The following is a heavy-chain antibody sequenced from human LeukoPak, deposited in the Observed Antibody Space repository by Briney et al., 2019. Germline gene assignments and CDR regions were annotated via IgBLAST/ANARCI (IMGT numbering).Heavy chain of an antibody. V-gene: IGHV3-21*01. J-gene: IGHJ4*02. D-gene: IGHD5-18*01. CDR1: GFTFSGYN. CDR2: ISSSSSHK. Sequence: GGSLRLSCAASGFTFSGYNMNWVRQAPGKGLEWVSYISSSSSHKSYADAVKGRFSISRDNAKNSLYLQMNSLRAEDTAVYYCARDKGTAMATDYFDYWGQGTLVTVSS. CDR3: ARDKGTAMATDYFDY.